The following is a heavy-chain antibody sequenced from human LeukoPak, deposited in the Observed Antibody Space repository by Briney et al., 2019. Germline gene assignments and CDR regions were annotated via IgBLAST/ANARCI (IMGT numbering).Heavy chain of an antibody. D-gene: IGHD6-13*01. CDR1: GFAFSIHA. CDR3: AKGSSPLGFFDY. V-gene: IGHV3-23*01. J-gene: IGHJ4*02. CDR2: INGGGDNT. Sequence: GGSLRLSCTASGFAFSIHAISWVRQAPGKGLEWVSAINGGGDNTYYADSVKGRLTISRDNSKNTLYLQMNSVRAEDTAVYYCAKGSSPLGFFDYWGQGTLVTVSS.